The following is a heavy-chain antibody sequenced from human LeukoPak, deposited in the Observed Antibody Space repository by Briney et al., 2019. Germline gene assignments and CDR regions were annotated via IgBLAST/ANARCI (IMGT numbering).Heavy chain of an antibody. Sequence: SETLSLTCTVSGGSISSNYWSWIRQPPGKGLEWIGYIYYSGSTNYNPSLKSRVTISVDTSKNQFSLKLSSVTAADTAVYYCARGTGYDFWSGYYIYYNWFDPWGQGTLVTVSS. D-gene: IGHD3-3*01. CDR2: IYYSGST. V-gene: IGHV4-59*01. CDR3: ARGTGYDFWSGYYIYYNWFDP. J-gene: IGHJ5*02. CDR1: GGSISSNY.